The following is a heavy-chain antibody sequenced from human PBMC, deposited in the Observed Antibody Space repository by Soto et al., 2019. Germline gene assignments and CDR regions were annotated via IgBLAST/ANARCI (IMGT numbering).Heavy chain of an antibody. CDR1: GFTFSNAW. CDR3: TTDSPSILLRFLEWLPLLAY. V-gene: IGHV3-15*01. CDR2: IKSKTDGGTT. Sequence: PGGSLRLSCAASGFTFSNAWMSWVRQAPGKGLEWVGRIKSKTDGGTTDYAAPVKGRFTISRDDSKNTLYLQMNSLKTEDTAVYYCTTDSPSILLRFLEWLPLLAYCGQGTLVPGSS. J-gene: IGHJ4*02. D-gene: IGHD3-3*01.